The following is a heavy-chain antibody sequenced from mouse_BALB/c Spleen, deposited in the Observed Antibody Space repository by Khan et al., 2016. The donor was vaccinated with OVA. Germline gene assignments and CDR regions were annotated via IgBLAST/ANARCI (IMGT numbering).Heavy chain of an antibody. Sequence: QIQLVQSGPELKKPGETVKISCKASGYTFKDYVMNWVKQSPGEGLKWMGWMNTYTGEPTYADDFKGRFAFSLETSASTAYLQSSSLKNEDTATYFGVRFNGGYWGQGTTLTVSS. CDR1: GYTFKDYV. CDR3: VRFNGGY. V-gene: IGHV9-3-1*01. J-gene: IGHJ2*01. CDR2: MNTYTGEP.